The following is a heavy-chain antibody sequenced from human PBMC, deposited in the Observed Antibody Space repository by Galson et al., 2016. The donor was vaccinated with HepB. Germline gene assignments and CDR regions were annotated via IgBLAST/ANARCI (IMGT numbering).Heavy chain of an antibody. J-gene: IGHJ4*02. CDR1: GYTFTSYG. Sequence: SVKVSCKASGYTFTSYGLSWVRQAPGQGLEWMGWISTYNGNTNYAQKLQGRVTMTTDTSTNTAYMELRSLRSDDTAVYYCARADWYEIDYWGQGTLVTVSS. V-gene: IGHV1-18*01. CDR2: ISTYNGNT. D-gene: IGHD3/OR15-3a*01. CDR3: ARADWYEIDY.